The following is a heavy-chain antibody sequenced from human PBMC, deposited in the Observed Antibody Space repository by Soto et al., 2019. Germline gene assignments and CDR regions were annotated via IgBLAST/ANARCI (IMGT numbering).Heavy chain of an antibody. CDR1: GFTFEDYY. V-gene: IGHV3-11*05. J-gene: IGHJ4*02. CDR2: ISSSATYT. CDR3: ATGGYNYGSDY. D-gene: IGHD5-18*01. Sequence: QVQLVESGGGLVEPGGSLKLSCAASGFTFEDYYMSWVRQAPGKGLEWVSFISSSATYTNYAESVEGRFTISRDNAKNSLLLQMNSLRAEDTAVYYCATGGYNYGSDYWGQGTLVTVSS.